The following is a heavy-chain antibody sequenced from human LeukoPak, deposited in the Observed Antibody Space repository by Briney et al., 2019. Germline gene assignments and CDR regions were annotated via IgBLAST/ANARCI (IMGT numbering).Heavy chain of an antibody. V-gene: IGHV5-51*01. CDR1: GYSFTSYW. Sequence: GESLKISCETSGYSFTSYWIGWVRQMPGKGLEWMGIIYPGDSDTRYSPSFQGQVTVSADKSISTAYLQWSSLKASDTAMYYCARSHFGNTGYYYMDVWGKGTTVTVSS. D-gene: IGHD4-23*01. CDR2: IYPGDSDT. J-gene: IGHJ6*03. CDR3: ARSHFGNTGYYYMDV.